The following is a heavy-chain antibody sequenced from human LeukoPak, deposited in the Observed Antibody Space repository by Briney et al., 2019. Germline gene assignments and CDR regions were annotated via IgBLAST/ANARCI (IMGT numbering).Heavy chain of an antibody. V-gene: IGHV1-69*04. CDR2: IIPILGIA. CDR3: ASVGQRAQRDILTGYYIREDY. CDR1: GGTFSSYA. Sequence: ASVKVSCKASGGTFSSYAIGWVRQAPGQGLEWMGRIIPILGIANYAQKFQGRVTITADKSTSTAYMELSSLRSEDTAVYYCASVGQRAQRDILTGYYIREDYWGQGTLVTVSS. J-gene: IGHJ4*02. D-gene: IGHD3-9*01.